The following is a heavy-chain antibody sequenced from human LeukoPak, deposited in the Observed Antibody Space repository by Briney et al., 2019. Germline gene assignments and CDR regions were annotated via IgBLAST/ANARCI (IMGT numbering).Heavy chain of an antibody. CDR1: GYTFTTYA. D-gene: IGHD2-2*01. Sequence: ASVKVSCKASGYTFTTYAICWVRQAPGQGLEWMGWINTNTGNPTYAQGFTGRFVFSLDTSVSTAYLQISSLKAEGTAVYYCARGRAVVPAAVYYYYYGMDVWGQGTTVTVSS. CDR2: INTNTGNP. CDR3: ARGRAVVPAAVYYYYYGMDV. V-gene: IGHV7-4-1*02. J-gene: IGHJ6*02.